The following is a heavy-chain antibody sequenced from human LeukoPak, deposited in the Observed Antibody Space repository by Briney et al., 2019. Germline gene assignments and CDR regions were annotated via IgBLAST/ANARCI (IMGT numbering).Heavy chain of an antibody. CDR2: IKQDGSEK. D-gene: IGHD6-13*01. Sequence: GGSLRLSCVASGFTISSYWMSWVRQAPGKGLEWVANIKQDGSEKYYVDSVKGRFTISRDNAKNSLYLQMNSLRAEDTAVYYCARAAAGTILGYYYYYMDVWGKGTTVTVSS. V-gene: IGHV3-7*04. CDR3: ARAAAGTILGYYYYYMDV. J-gene: IGHJ6*03. CDR1: GFTISSYW.